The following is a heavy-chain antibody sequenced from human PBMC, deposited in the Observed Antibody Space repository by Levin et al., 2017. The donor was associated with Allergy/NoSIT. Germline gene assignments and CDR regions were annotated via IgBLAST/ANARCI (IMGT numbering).Heavy chain of an antibody. D-gene: IGHD2/OR15-2a*01. CDR3: AGMKRNILQAFGI. CDR2: ISSSSRAR. Sequence: GESLKISCVASGVAFSSYSMKWVRKAPGKGLEWSSYISSSSRAREKAECVTGRFTISRDNAKNSLFLQMNSLRDEDKAVYFCAGMKRNILQAFGIWGQGTMVTVSS. CDR1: GVAFSSYS. V-gene: IGHV3-48*02. J-gene: IGHJ3*02.